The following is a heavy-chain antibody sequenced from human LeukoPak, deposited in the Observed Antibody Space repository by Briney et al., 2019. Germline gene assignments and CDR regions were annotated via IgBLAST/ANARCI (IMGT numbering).Heavy chain of an antibody. CDR3: ARGGMVRGHRGWFDP. CDR1: GFTLSNHE. V-gene: IGHV3-48*03. Sequence: GGSLRLSCVASGFTLSNHEMNWVRQAPGKGLEWVSYVSASGITIHYADSVKGRFAISRDNAKHSLFLEMNSVRAEDTAVYYCARGGMVRGHRGWFDPWGQGTLVTVSS. D-gene: IGHD3-10*01. CDR2: VSASGITI. J-gene: IGHJ5*02.